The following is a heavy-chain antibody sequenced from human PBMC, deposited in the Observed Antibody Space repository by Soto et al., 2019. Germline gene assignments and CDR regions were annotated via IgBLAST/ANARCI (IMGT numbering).Heavy chain of an antibody. V-gene: IGHV4-30-4*01. CDR2: IYYSGST. Sequence: SETLSLTCTVSGGSISSGDYYWSWIRQPPGKGLEWIGYIYYSGSTYYNPSLKSRVTISVDTSKNQFSLKLSSVTAADTAVYYCARVKRTYYYGSGTFDYWGQGTLVTV. J-gene: IGHJ4*02. D-gene: IGHD3-10*01. CDR3: ARVKRTYYYGSGTFDY. CDR1: GGSISSGDYY.